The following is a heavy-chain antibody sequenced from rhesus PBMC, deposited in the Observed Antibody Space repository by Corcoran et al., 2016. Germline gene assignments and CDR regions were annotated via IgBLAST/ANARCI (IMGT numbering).Heavy chain of an antibody. CDR2: ISPMVGKP. D-gene: IGHD6S26*01. V-gene: IGHV1-151*01. J-gene: IGHJ4*01. CDR3: ARRGAAAGPFDY. Sequence: QVQLVQSGAEVKKPGASVKLSCKASGYTFSIYAISWVRQAPGQGLEWRGGISPMVGKPNYAQKFQGRVTTTADTSTSTAYMGLSSLRAEDTAGDYCARRGAAAGPFDYWGQGVLVTVSS. CDR1: GYTFSIYA.